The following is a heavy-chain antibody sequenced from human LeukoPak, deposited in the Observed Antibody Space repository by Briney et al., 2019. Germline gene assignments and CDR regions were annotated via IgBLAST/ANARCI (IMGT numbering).Heavy chain of an antibody. CDR2: IYYSGST. V-gene: IGHV4-59*01. J-gene: IGHJ2*01. CDR3: ARTYGSSGLGYFDL. CDR1: GGSITSDH. D-gene: IGHD6-13*01. Sequence: PSETLSLTCTVSGGSITSDHWNWIRQPPGKGLEWIGCIYYSGSTYYNPSLKSRVTISVDMSKNQFSLRLTSVTAADTAVYYCARTYGSSGLGYFDLWGRGTLVTVSS.